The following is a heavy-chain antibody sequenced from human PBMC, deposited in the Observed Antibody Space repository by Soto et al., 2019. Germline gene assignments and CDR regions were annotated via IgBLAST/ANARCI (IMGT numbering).Heavy chain of an antibody. Sequence: QVQLVQSGAEVKKPGSSVKVSCKASGGIFSTYAISWLRQAPGQGLEWMGGIIPLFGTPNYAQRFQGRVTITADESTSTAYMELSRLRSEDTVVYYCARDRDDYGSGNYYNRIDVWGQGTLGTVSS. V-gene: IGHV1-69*01. J-gene: IGHJ4*02. CDR2: IIPLFGTP. CDR3: ARDRDDYGSGNYYNRIDV. D-gene: IGHD3-10*01. CDR1: GGIFSTYA.